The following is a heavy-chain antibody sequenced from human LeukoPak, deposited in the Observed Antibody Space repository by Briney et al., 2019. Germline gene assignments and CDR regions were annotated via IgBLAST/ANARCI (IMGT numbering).Heavy chain of an antibody. CDR3: TREGITAAADY. J-gene: IGHJ4*02. D-gene: IGHD6-13*01. V-gene: IGHV3-53*01. CDR2: IYSGGST. Sequence: PGGSLRLSCAASGFTVSSNYMSWVRQAPGKGLEWVSVIYSGGSTYYADSVKGRFTISRDNAKNSLYLQVNSLRAEDTAVYYCTREGITAAADYWGQGTLVTVSS. CDR1: GFTVSSNY.